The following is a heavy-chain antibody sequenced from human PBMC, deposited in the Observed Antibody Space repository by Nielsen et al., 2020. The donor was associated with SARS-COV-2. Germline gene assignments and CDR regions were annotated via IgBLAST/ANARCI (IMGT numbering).Heavy chain of an antibody. V-gene: IGHV3-20*01. J-gene: IGHJ6*03. CDR3: ARSAKYCPYYSYGYMDV. D-gene: IGHD2/OR15-2a*01. CDR1: GFTFDGFG. Sequence: GESLKISCAGSGFTFDGFGMSWVRQVRGKVLEWVSGINWNGGSTGYRDSVRGRFTISRDNAKNALYLQMNRLGAEDTAMYHCARSAKYCPYYSYGYMDVWGKGTAVTVSS. CDR2: INWNGGST.